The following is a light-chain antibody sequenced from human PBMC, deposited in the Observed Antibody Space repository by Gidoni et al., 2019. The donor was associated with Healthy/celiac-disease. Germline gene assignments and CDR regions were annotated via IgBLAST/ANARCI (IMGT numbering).Light chain of an antibody. CDR1: QSVSSY. J-gene: IGKJ2*01. CDR2: DAS. Sequence: EIVLTHFPATLSLSPGERATLSCRASQSVSSYLAWYQQKPGQAPRLLIYDASNRATGIPARFSGSGSGTDFTLTISSLEPEDFAVYYCQQRSNWPPYTFGQGTKLEIK. CDR3: QQRSNWPPYT. V-gene: IGKV3-11*01.